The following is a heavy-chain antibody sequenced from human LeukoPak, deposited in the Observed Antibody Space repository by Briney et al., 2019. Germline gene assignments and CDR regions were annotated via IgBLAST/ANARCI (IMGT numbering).Heavy chain of an antibody. Sequence: GGSLRLSCAASGFTFSSYWMSWVRQAPGKGLEWVANIKQDGSEKYYVDSVKGRFTISRDNAKNSVYLQMNSLRAEDTAVYYCARDSLCSSTSCYTNYYFDYWGQGTLVTVSS. D-gene: IGHD2-2*02. V-gene: IGHV3-7*01. CDR2: IKQDGSEK. J-gene: IGHJ4*02. CDR3: ARDSLCSSTSCYTNYYFDY. CDR1: GFTFSSYW.